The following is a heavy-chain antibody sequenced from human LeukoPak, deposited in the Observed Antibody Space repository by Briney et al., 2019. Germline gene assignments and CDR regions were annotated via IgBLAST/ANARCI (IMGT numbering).Heavy chain of an antibody. D-gene: IGHD5-24*01. CDR3: ARHGISGGYNPNYPHE. CDR2: IYYSGST. V-gene: IGHV4-59*08. CDR1: GGSISSYY. J-gene: IGHJ4*02. Sequence: SETLSLTCTVSGGSISSYYWSWIRQPPGKGLEWIGYIYYSGSTNYNPSLKSRVTISVDTSKNQFSLKLSSVTAADTAVYYCARHGISGGYNPNYPHEWGQGTLVTVSS.